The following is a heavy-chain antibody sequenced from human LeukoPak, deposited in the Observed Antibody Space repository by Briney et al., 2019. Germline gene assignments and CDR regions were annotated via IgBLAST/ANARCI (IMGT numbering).Heavy chain of an antibody. CDR3: SGWRSSSSLNYYYYYGMDV. CDR2: VYYSGST. Sequence: SETLSLTCVVSGVSVSGYYWGWIRQPPGRGLEWIGYVYYSGSTNYNPSFKSRITISVDTSRNQFSLQLSSVTAADTAVYYCSGWRSSSSLNYYYYYGMDVWGQGTTVTVSS. V-gene: IGHV4-59*02. D-gene: IGHD6-6*01. CDR1: GVSVSGYY. J-gene: IGHJ6*02.